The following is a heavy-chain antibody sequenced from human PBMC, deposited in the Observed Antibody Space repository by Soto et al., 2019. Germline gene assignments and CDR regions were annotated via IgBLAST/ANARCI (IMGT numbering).Heavy chain of an antibody. V-gene: IGHV1-24*01. CDR2: FDPEDGET. D-gene: IGHD3-9*01. CDR3: ATVRRISDDILTGAQYYFDY. J-gene: IGHJ4*02. CDR1: GYTLTELS. Sequence: GASVKVSCKVSGYTLTELSMHWVRQAPGKGLEWMGGFDPEDGETIYAQKFQGRVTMTEDTSTDTAYMELSSLRSEDTAVYYCATVRRISDDILTGAQYYFDYWGQGTLVTVSS.